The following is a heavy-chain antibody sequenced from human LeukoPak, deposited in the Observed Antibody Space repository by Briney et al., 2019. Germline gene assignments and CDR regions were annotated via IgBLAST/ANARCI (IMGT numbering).Heavy chain of an antibody. CDR1: GGFISSSNW. J-gene: IGHJ5*02. CDR3: ARRLEITTMIVWFDP. V-gene: IGHV4-4*02. CDR2: IYHSGST. Sequence: PSETLSLTCAVSGGFISSSNWWSWVRQPPGKGLEWIGEIYHSGSTNYNPSLKSRVTISVDKSKNQFSLKLSSVTAADTAVYYCARRLEITTMIVWFDPWGQGTLVTVSS. D-gene: IGHD3-22*01.